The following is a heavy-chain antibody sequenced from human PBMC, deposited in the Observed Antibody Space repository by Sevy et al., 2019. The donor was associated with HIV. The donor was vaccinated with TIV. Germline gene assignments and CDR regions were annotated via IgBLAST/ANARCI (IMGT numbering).Heavy chain of an antibody. V-gene: IGHV3-49*03. CDR1: GFTFGDYA. CDR3: TRPLATADTPEYFFDY. Sequence: GGSLRLSCTSSGFTFGDYAMSWFRQAPGKGLEWVAFIRRNSHEPYGGTKEYAASVKGRFTISRDDSKSIAYLQMNSLKTEDTAVYYCTRPLATADTPEYFFDYWGQGILVTVSS. J-gene: IGHJ4*02. D-gene: IGHD5-12*01. CDR2: IRRNSHEPYGGTK.